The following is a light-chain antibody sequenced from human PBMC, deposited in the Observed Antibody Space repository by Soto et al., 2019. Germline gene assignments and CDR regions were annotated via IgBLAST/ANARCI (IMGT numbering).Light chain of an antibody. CDR3: LQHNSYPWT. CDR1: QGISNY. CDR2: TAS. V-gene: IGKV1-17*03. J-gene: IGKJ1*01. Sequence: DIQMTQCASAMSASVGDRVTITCRARQGISNYLSWFQQKPGKDPKRLIYTASSLQSGVPSRFSGSVSGTEFTLTISSLQPEDFATYYCLQHNSYPWTFGQGTKVEFK.